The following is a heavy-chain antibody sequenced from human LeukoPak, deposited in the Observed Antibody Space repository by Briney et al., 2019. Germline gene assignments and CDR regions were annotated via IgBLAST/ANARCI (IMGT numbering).Heavy chain of an antibody. CDR1: GYTFTSYA. V-gene: IGHV1-3*03. Sequence: GASVKVSCKASGYTFTSYAMHWVRQAPGQKLEWMGWINAGNGNTKYSQEFQGRVTITRDTSASTAYMELSSLRAEDTAVYYCARGDYYGSGSYFFGPNFDYGGQGTLVTVSS. D-gene: IGHD3-10*01. CDR2: INAGNGNT. CDR3: ARGDYYGSGSYFFGPNFDY. J-gene: IGHJ4*02.